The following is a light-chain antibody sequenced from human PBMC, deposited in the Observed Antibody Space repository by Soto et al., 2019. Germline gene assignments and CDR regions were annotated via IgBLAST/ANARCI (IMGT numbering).Light chain of an antibody. CDR1: QSVNSN. J-gene: IGKJ5*01. Sequence: EIVMTQSPATLSVSPGERVTLSCRASQSVNSNLAWYQHKPGQAPRLIIFGASMRATGIPARFSGSGSGTDFILNISSLQSEDSAVYYCQQYSNYVTFGQGTRLEIK. V-gene: IGKV3-15*01. CDR3: QQYSNYVT. CDR2: GAS.